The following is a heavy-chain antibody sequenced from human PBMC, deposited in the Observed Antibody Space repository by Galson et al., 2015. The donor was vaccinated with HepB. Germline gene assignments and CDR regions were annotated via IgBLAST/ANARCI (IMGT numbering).Heavy chain of an antibody. D-gene: IGHD3-10*01. CDR3: ARVWGSGTYQFFDY. CDR1: GFSISSYW. V-gene: IGHV3-7*03. Sequence: SLRLSCAASGFSISSYWMTWVRQAPGKGLEWVANIKQDGSDKYYVDSVKGRLTLSRDNAKNSLYLQMNSLRAEDTAVYYCARVWGSGTYQFFDYWGQGTLVTVSS. J-gene: IGHJ4*02. CDR2: IKQDGSDK.